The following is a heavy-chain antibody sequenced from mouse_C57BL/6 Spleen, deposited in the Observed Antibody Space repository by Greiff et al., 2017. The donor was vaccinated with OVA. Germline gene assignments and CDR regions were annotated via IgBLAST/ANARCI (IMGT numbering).Heavy chain of an antibody. CDR2: ISDGGSYT. CDR3: ARDGYYVGFDY. CDR1: GFTFSSYA. D-gene: IGHD2-3*01. J-gene: IGHJ2*01. Sequence: VQLKQSGGGLVKPGGSLKLSCAASGFTFSSYAMSWVRQTPEKRLEWVATISDGGSYTYYPDNVKGRFTISRDNAKNNLYLQMSHLKSEDTAMYYCARDGYYVGFDYWGQGTTLTVSS. V-gene: IGHV5-4*01.